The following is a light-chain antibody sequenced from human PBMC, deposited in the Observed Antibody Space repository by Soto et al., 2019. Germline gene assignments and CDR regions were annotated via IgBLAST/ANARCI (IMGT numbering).Light chain of an antibody. CDR3: QQYNSYPRT. CDR2: KAS. V-gene: IGKV1-5*03. J-gene: IGKJ1*01. Sequence: IQMTQSPSTLSASVGDRVTITCRASQSISSWLAWYQQKPGKVPKLLIYKASGLNSGVPSRFSGSGSGTEFTLTISSLQPDDFATYYCQQYNSYPRTFGQGTKVDIK. CDR1: QSISSW.